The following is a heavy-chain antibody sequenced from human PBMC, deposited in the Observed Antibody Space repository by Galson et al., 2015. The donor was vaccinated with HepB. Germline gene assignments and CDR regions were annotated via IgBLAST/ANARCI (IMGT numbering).Heavy chain of an antibody. CDR2: ISGSGGST. J-gene: IGHJ4*02. Sequence: SLRLSCAASGFTFSSYAMSWVRQAPGKGLEWVSAISGSGGSTYYADSVKGRFTISRDNSKNTLYLQMNSLRAEDTAVYYCAKDLRRVLGIVGATLEFDCWGQGTLVTVSS. D-gene: IGHD1-26*01. CDR3: AKDLRRVLGIVGATLEFDC. CDR1: GFTFSSYA. V-gene: IGHV3-23*01.